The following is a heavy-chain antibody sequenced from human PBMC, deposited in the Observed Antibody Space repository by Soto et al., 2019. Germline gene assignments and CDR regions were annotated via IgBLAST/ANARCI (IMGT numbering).Heavy chain of an antibody. CDR3: ARGTRLHYYGSGSYNY. J-gene: IGHJ4*02. D-gene: IGHD3-10*01. CDR2: INHSGST. CDR1: GGSFSGYY. Sequence: SETLSLTGAVYGGSFSGYYWSWIRQPPGKGLEWIGEINHSGSTNYNPSLKSRVTISVDTSKNQFSLKLSSVTAADTAVYYCARGTRLHYYGSGSYNYWGQGTLVTVSS. V-gene: IGHV4-34*01.